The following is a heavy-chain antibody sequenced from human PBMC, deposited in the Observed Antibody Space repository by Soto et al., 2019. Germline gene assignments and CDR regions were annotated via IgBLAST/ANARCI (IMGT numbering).Heavy chain of an antibody. CDR3: ARDSGYYGSGSMDV. D-gene: IGHD3-10*01. J-gene: IGHJ6*02. CDR1: GFTFSNYW. V-gene: IGHV3-30-3*01. Sequence: GGSLRLSCVGSGFTFSNYWMHWVRQAPGKGLEWVAVISYDGSNKYYADSVKGRFTISRDNSKNTLYLQMNSLRAEDTAVYYCARDSGYYGSGSMDVWGQGTTVTVSS. CDR2: ISYDGSNK.